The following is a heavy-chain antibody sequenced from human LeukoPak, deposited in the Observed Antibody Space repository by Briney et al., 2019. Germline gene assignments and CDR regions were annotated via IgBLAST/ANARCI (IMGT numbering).Heavy chain of an antibody. D-gene: IGHD1-26*01. CDR1: GYTFTSYA. J-gene: IGHJ6*03. CDR2: IIPIFGTA. V-gene: IGHV1-69*06. Sequence: ASVKVSCKASGYTFTSYAISWVRQAPGQGLEWMGGIIPIFGTANYAQKFQGRVTITADKSTSTAYMELSSLRSEDTAVYYCARQIVGAPSYYYYMDVWGKGTTVTVSS. CDR3: ARQIVGAPSYYYYMDV.